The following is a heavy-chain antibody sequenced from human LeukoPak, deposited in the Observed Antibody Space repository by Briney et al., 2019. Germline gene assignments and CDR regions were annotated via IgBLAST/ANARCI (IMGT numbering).Heavy chain of an antibody. D-gene: IGHD3-10*01. CDR3: AKGAMVRGVLDS. Sequence: PGGSLRLSCAASGFTFSSYEMNWVRQAPGKGLEWVSTISNSGESTYYADSVKGRFTISRDNSKNTLFLQMNSLRAEDTAVYYCAKGAMVRGVLDSWGQGTLVTVSS. CDR1: GFTFSSYE. CDR2: ISNSGEST. V-gene: IGHV3-23*01. J-gene: IGHJ4*02.